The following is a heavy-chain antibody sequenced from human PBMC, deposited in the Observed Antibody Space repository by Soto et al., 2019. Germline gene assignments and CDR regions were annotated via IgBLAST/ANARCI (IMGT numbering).Heavy chain of an antibody. CDR2: ISYHGTNK. Sequence: QVQLVESGGGVVQPGRSLRLSCAASGFSFSISPMHWVRQAPGKGPEWVALISYHGTNKFYADSVKGRFTISRDNSKSTLYLQVDSLSPEDAAVYYCARDPKTSGGQHWAFNYFDSWGQGTLVTVSS. J-gene: IGHJ4*02. V-gene: IGHV3-30-3*01. CDR3: ARDPKTSGGQHWAFNYFDS. D-gene: IGHD7-27*01. CDR1: GFSFSISP.